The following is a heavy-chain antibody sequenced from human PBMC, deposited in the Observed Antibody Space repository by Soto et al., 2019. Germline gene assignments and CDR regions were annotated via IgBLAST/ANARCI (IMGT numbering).Heavy chain of an antibody. V-gene: IGHV1-46*01. J-gene: IGHJ3*02. Sequence: GASVKVSCKPSGYTFTSYYMHWVRQAPGQELKWMGKINPSGGSTSYAQKFQGRVTMTMDTSTSTFYMELSRLRSEDTAVYYCARCMARIVVVPIPDAFDIWGQGTMVTVSS. CDR2: INPSGGST. CDR1: GYTFTSYY. D-gene: IGHD3-22*01. CDR3: ARCMARIVVVPIPDAFDI.